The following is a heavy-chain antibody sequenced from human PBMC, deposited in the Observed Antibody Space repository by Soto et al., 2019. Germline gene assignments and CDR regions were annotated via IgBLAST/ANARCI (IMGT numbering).Heavy chain of an antibody. J-gene: IGHJ4*02. V-gene: IGHV4-39*01. CDR3: ARVSRGGGIAAAGPYYLDY. CDR2: INHSGST. CDR1: GGSVSSSSYY. D-gene: IGHD6-13*01. Sequence: ETLSLTCTVSGGSVSSSSYYWSWIRQPPGKGLEWIGEINHSGSTNYNPSLNSRVTISVDTSKNQFSLKLSSVAAADTAVYYGARVSRGGGIAAAGPYYLDYWGQGTLVTVSS.